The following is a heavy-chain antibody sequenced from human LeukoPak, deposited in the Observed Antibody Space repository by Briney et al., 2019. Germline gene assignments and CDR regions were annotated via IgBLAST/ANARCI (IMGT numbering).Heavy chain of an antibody. D-gene: IGHD2-2*02. Sequence: PGGSLRLSCAASGFTFSSYAMSWVRQAPGKGLEWVSAISGSGGSTYYADSVKGRFTIPRDNSKNTLYLQMNSLRAEDTAVYYCAKDFSNCSSTSCYSWYFDLWGRGTLVTVSS. CDR1: GFTFSSYA. V-gene: IGHV3-23*01. J-gene: IGHJ2*01. CDR2: ISGSGGST. CDR3: AKDFSNCSSTSCYSWYFDL.